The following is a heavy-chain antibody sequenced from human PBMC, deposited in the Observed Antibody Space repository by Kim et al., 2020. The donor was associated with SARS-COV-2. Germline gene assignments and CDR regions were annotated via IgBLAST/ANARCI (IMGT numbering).Heavy chain of an antibody. D-gene: IGHD6-19*01. CDR1: GFTFSSYS. Sequence: GGSLRLSCAASGFTFSSYSMNWVRQAPGKGLEWVSYISSSSSTIYYADSVKGRFTISRDNAKNSLYLQMNSLRDEDTAVYYCARIPAVAGLYYYYGMDVWGQGTTVTVSS. J-gene: IGHJ6*02. CDR2: ISSSSSTI. V-gene: IGHV3-48*02. CDR3: ARIPAVAGLYYYYGMDV.